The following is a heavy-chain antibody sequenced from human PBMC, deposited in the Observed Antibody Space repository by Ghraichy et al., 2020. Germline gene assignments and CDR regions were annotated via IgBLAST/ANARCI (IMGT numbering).Heavy chain of an antibody. V-gene: IGHV3-21*01. J-gene: IGHJ6*02. CDR3: ARVQDIVVIPTVHGMDV. CDR2: ISGSGSFI. D-gene: IGHD2-2*01. CDR1: GFTFGNYN. Sequence: GGSLRLSCAASGFTFGNYNMDWVRQAPGKGLEWVSSISGSGSFIYYADSVKGRLTISRDNARSSLYLQMNSLRAGDTAVYYCARVQDIVVIPTVHGMDVWGQGTTVTVS.